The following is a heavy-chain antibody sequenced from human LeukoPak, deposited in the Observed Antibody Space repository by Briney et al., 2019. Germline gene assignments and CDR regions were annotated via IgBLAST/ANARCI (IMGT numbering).Heavy chain of an antibody. V-gene: IGHV3-21*01. D-gene: IGHD3-10*01. J-gene: IGHJ4*02. CDR2: ISSSSSYI. CDR3: ARAYGSGICDY. CDR1: GFTFSNAW. Sequence: PGGSLRLSCAASGFTFSNAWMSWVRQAPGKGLEWVSSISSSSSYIYYADSVKGRFTISRDNAKNSLYLQMNSLRAEDTAVYYCARAYGSGICDYWGQGTLVTVSS.